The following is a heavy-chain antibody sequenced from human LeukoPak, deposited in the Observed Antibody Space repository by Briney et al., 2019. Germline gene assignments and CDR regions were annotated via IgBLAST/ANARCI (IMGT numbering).Heavy chain of an antibody. V-gene: IGHV3-74*01. Sequence: PGGSLRLSCAASGFTFSTYWMHWVRQAPGKGLVWVSRINSDGSRISYADSVKGRFTISRDNAKNTLFLQMNNLRAEDTAVYYCSRLSAMLRGPEPFYYFEYWGQGILVTVSS. CDR3: SRLSAMLRGPEPFYYFEY. CDR2: INSDGSRI. D-gene: IGHD3-10*01. CDR1: GFTFSTYW. J-gene: IGHJ4*02.